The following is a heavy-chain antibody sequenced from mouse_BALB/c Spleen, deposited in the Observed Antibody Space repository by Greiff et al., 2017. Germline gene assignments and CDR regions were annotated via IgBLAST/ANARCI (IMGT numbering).Heavy chain of an antibody. J-gene: IGHJ4*01. D-gene: IGHD1-1*01. Sequence: EVQGVESGGGLVQPGGSRKLSCAASGFTFSSFGMHWVRQSPEKGLEWVAYISSGSSTIYYADTVKGRFTISRDNPKNTLFLQMTSLRSEDTAMYYCARMGGSSYDYYAMDYWGQGTSVTVSS. CDR2: ISSGSSTI. CDR3: ARMGGSSYDYYAMDY. CDR1: GFTFSSFG. V-gene: IGHV5-17*02.